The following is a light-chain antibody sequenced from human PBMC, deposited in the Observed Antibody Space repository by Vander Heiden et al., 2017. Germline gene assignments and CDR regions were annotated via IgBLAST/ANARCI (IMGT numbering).Light chain of an antibody. V-gene: IGKV3-11*01. J-gene: IGKJ4*01. CDR1: QSVSSY. Sequence: EIVLTQSPATLSLSPGERATLSCRASQSVSSYLAWHQQKPGQAPRLLIYEASKRATGIPARFSGSGSGTDFTLTISSLEPEDFAVYYCQQRSNWPPVTFGGGTKVEIK. CDR2: EAS. CDR3: QQRSNWPPVT.